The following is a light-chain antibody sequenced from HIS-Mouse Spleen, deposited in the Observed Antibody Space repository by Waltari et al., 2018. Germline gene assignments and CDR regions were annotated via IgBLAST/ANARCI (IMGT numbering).Light chain of an antibody. Sequence: QSALTQPRSVSGSPGQSVTISCTGTSSDVGGYNYVSWYQQHPGKAPKLMIYDVSKRASRVPDRFSGSKSGNTASLTISGLQAEDEADYYCCSYAGSYTGVFGTGTKVTVL. CDR1: SSDVGGYNY. CDR3: CSYAGSYTGV. V-gene: IGLV2-11*01. CDR2: DVS. J-gene: IGLJ1*01.